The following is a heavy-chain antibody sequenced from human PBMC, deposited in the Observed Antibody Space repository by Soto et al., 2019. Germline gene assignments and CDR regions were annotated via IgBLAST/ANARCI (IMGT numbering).Heavy chain of an antibody. CDR1: GGFFTYY. D-gene: IGHD2-21*01. V-gene: IGHV4-59*12. J-gene: IGHJ5*02. CDR2: AHYSGTT. CDR3: ARGGRFRLLWPFDP. Sequence: SETLSLTCSVSGGFFTYYWSWIRQPPGKGPEWIGFAHYSGTTKYTPSLKSRVTISLGMPKRQFSLKLSSVTAADTAVYYCARGGRFRLLWPFDPWGQGTLVTVSS.